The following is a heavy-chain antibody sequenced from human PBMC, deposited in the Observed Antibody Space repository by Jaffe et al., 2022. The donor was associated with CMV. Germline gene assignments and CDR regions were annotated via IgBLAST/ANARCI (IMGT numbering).Heavy chain of an antibody. CDR2: INAGNGNT. J-gene: IGHJ3*02. CDR3: ARDKAWELPAGAFDI. D-gene: IGHD1-26*01. Sequence: QVQLVQSGAEVKKPGASVKVSCKASGYTFTSYAMHWVRQAPGQRLEWMGWINAGNGNTKYSQKFQGRVTITRDTSASTAYMELSSLRSEDTAVYYCARDKAWELPAGAFDIWGQGTMVTVSS. V-gene: IGHV1-3*01. CDR1: GYTFTSYA.